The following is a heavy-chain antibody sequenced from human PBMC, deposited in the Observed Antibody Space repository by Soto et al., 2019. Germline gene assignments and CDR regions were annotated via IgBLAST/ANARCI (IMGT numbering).Heavy chain of an antibody. CDR2: FYYSGSP. V-gene: IGHV4-39*01. CDR3: ARQQWLVLNAFDI. D-gene: IGHD6-19*01. Sequence: SETLSLTCTVSGDSIRSSSHYWAWNRQPPGKGLEWIGGFYYSGSPYYNPSLKSRVTMSVDTSKNQFSLNLNSVTAADTAVYYCARQQWLVLNAFDIWGQGTMVT. CDR1: GDSIRSSSHY. J-gene: IGHJ3*02.